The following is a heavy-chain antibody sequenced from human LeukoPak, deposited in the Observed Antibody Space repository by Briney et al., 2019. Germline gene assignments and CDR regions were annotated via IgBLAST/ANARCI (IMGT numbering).Heavy chain of an antibody. D-gene: IGHD6-19*01. V-gene: IGHV1-69*06. CDR3: ARGTISVAGYFDY. J-gene: IGHJ4*02. CDR1: GGTFSSYA. CDR2: IIPIFGTA. Sequence: SVKVSCKASGGTFSSYAISWVRQAPGQGLEWMGGIIPIFGTANYAQKFQGRVTITADKSTSTAYMELSSLRSEDTAVYYCARGTISVAGYFDYWGQGTLVTVSS.